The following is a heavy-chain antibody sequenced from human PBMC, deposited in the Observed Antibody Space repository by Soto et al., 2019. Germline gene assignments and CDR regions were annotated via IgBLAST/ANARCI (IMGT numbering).Heavy chain of an antibody. J-gene: IGHJ5*02. CDR2: IYYSGST. D-gene: IGHD2-15*01. Sequence: SETLSLTCPFSGFSISRGWYYLRWLRPHPGKGLEWIGYIYYSGSTYYNPSLKSRVTISVDTAKNQFSLKLSSVTAADTAVYYWARKGGVAATVHPLGYENWFDPWGKETLV. V-gene: IGHV4-31*03. CDR1: GFSISRGWYY. CDR3: ARKGGVAATVHPLGYENWFDP.